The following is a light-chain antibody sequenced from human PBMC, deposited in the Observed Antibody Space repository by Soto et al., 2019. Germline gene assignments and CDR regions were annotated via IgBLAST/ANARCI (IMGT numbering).Light chain of an antibody. V-gene: IGKV3-20*01. J-gene: IGKJ4*01. Sequence: EIVLTQSPGTLSLSPGERATLSCRASQSVSSSHLAWYQQKPGQAPRLLIYGASSRATGIPDRFSGSGSGTVFTLTISRLEPEDFVLYYCQQYDSSPTLTIGGGTKVEIK. CDR2: GAS. CDR3: QQYDSSPTLT. CDR1: QSVSSSH.